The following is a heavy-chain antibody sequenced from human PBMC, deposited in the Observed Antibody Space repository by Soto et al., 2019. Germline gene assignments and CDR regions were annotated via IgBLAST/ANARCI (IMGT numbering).Heavy chain of an antibody. V-gene: IGHV4-34*01. D-gene: IGHD3-22*01. Sequence: SETLSLTCAVYGESFSNHYWTWIRQSPGKGLEWVGEINYSGSTRYNWSLGSRVTISVDTSKNQFSLMVTSVTAEDTAVYYCARGVVYRDVGLAYGMDVWGQGATVTVSS. CDR2: INYSGST. CDR1: GESFSNHY. J-gene: IGHJ6*02. CDR3: ARGVVYRDVGLAYGMDV.